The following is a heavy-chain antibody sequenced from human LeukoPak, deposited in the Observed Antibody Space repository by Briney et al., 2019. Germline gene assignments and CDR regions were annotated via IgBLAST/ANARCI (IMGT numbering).Heavy chain of an antibody. J-gene: IGHJ4*02. CDR3: ATGGRYYLDY. CDR1: GLTVSNNY. V-gene: IGHV3-53*01. Sequence: QSGGSLRLSCAVSGLTVSNNYMSWVRQAPGKGLEWVSVIYSGGSTYYADSVKGRFTISRDNAKNTLFLQMNSLRVDDTAVYYCATGGRYYLDYWGQGTLVTVSS. CDR2: IYSGGST.